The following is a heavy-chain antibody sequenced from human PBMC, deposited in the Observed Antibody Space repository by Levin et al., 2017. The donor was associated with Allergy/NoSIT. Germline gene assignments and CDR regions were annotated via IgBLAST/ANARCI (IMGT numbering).Heavy chain of an antibody. CDR2: INPNSGGT. D-gene: IGHD6-6*01. CDR3: ARTSIAARHYYYYYGMDG. CDR1: GYTFTGYY. V-gene: IGHV1-2*02. Sequence: ASVKVSCKASGYTFTGYYMHWVRQAPGQGLEWMGWINPNSGGTNYAQKFQGRVTMTRDTSISTAYMELSRLRSDDTAVYYCARTSIAARHYYYYYGMDGWGQGTTVTVSS. J-gene: IGHJ6*02.